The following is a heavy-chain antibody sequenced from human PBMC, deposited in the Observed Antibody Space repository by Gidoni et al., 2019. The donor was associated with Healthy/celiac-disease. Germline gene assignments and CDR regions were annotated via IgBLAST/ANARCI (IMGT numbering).Heavy chain of an antibody. CDR1: GYTFTRYG. V-gene: IGHV1-18*01. CDR3: ASVLRFFSGARQNNYYYGMDV. J-gene: IGHJ6*02. CDR2: ISAYNGNT. Sequence: QVQLVQSGAAVKKPGASVKVSCKASGYTFTRYGIRWVRQAPGQGLEWMGWISAYNGNTNYAQKLQGRVTMTTDTSTSTAYMELRSLRSDDTAVYYCASVLRFFSGARQNNYYYGMDVWGQGTTVTVSS. D-gene: IGHD3-3*01.